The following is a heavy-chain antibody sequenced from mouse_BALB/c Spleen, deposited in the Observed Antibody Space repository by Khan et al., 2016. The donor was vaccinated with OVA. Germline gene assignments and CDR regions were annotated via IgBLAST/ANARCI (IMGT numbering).Heavy chain of an antibody. CDR1: GYTFTSHT. Sequence: VQLQQSGAELARPGASVKMSCKASGYTFTSHTMHWIKQRPGQGLEWIGYINPRSGYNQKLNDKATLTADISSSTAYMQLSSLTSEDSAVYYCARSTTEYALDYWGQGTSVTVSA. D-gene: IGHD2-14*01. J-gene: IGHJ4*01. V-gene: IGHV1-4*01. CDR3: ARSTTEYALDY. CDR2: INPRSG.